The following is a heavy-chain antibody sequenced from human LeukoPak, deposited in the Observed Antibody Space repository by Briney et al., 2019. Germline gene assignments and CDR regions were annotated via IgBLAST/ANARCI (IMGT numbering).Heavy chain of an antibody. CDR1: GFTFSSYS. D-gene: IGHD1-26*01. V-gene: IGHV3-21*04. J-gene: IGHJ4*02. CDR2: ISSSSSYI. Sequence: PGGSLRLSCAASGFTFSSYSMNWVRQAPGKGLEWVSSISSSSSYIYYADSVKGRFTISRDNAKNSLCLQMNSLRAEDTAVYYCARGPDHGGSYYHDWGQGTPVTVSS. CDR3: ARGPDHGGSYYHD.